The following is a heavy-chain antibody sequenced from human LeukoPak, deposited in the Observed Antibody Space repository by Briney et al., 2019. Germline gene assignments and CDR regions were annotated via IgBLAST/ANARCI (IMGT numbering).Heavy chain of an antibody. J-gene: IGHJ6*03. Sequence: SETLSLTCTVSGGSISSYYWSWIRQPPGKGLEWIGYIYYSGSTNYNPSLKSRVTISVDTSKNQFSLKLSSVTAADTAVYYCARLNYDFWSGPRYYMDVWGKATTVTVSS. CDR2: IYYSGST. V-gene: IGHV4-59*01. D-gene: IGHD3-3*01. CDR3: ARLNYDFWSGPRYYMDV. CDR1: GGSISSYY.